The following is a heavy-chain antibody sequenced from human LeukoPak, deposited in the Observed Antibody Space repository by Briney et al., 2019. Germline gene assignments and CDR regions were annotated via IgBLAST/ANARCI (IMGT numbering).Heavy chain of an antibody. J-gene: IGHJ4*02. Sequence: PSETLSLTCAVYGGSFSGYYWSWIRQPPGKGLEWIGEINHSGSTYYNPSLKSRVTISVDTSKNQFSLKLSSVTAADTAVYYCARDLGYSYGFDYWGQGTLVTVSS. D-gene: IGHD5-18*01. CDR2: INHSGST. CDR3: ARDLGYSYGFDY. CDR1: GGSFSGYY. V-gene: IGHV4-34*01.